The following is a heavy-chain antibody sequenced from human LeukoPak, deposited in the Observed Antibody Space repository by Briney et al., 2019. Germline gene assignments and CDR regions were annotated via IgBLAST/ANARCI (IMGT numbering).Heavy chain of an antibody. CDR1: GFTFSSYG. V-gene: IGHV3-30*18. J-gene: IGHJ6*04. Sequence: GGSLRLSCAASGFTFSSYGMHWVRQAPGKGLEWVAVISYGGSNKYYADSVKGRFTISRDNSKNTLYLQMNSLRAEDTAVYYCAKGWLWFGELLSPSYYYGMDVWGKGTTVTVSS. D-gene: IGHD3-10*01. CDR2: ISYGGSNK. CDR3: AKGWLWFGELLSPSYYYGMDV.